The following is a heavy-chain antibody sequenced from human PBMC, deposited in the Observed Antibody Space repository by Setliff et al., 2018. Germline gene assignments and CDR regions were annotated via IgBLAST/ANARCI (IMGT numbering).Heavy chain of an antibody. CDR3: ANNYYDTTMGYYFDY. V-gene: IGHV3-48*01. CDR1: GFIFSSYA. CDR2: IRNDGATT. D-gene: IGHD3-22*01. J-gene: IGHJ4*02. Sequence: GGSLRLSCAASGFIFSSYAMHWVRQAPGKGLEWVSNIRNDGATTSYADSVKGRFTISRDNVKNSLFLQMNSLRAEDTAIYYCANNYYDTTMGYYFDYWGQGTQVTVSS.